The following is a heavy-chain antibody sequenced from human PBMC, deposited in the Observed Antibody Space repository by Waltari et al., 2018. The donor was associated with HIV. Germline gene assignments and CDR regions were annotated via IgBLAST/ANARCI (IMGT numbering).Heavy chain of an antibody. D-gene: IGHD3-22*01. Sequence: QVQLVESGGGVVQPGRSLRLSCAASGFTFSNFALAWVRQAPGKGLGWVAVIWYDGDNKYYADSVKGRFTISRDNSKNTLYLQMNSLRVEDTVVYYCARGGYYYDISGYYHYWGQGTLVTVSS. CDR3: ARGGYYYDISGYYHY. CDR2: IWYDGDNK. V-gene: IGHV3-33*01. J-gene: IGHJ4*02. CDR1: GFTFSNFA.